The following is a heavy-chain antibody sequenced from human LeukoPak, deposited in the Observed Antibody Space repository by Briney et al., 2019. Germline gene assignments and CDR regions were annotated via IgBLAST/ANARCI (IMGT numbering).Heavy chain of an antibody. CDR1: GDSVNTYY. CDR3: ARGGRDYGGKFDF. J-gene: IGHJ4*02. V-gene: IGHV4-59*02. D-gene: IGHD4-23*01. Sequence: SETLSLTCGVSGDSVNTYYWSWIRQPPGKGLEWIGNIYYSGTTNYNPSLKSRVTISIDTSKNQFSLTLSSVTAADTAVYYCARGGRDYGGKFDFWGQGTLVTVSS. CDR2: IYYSGTT.